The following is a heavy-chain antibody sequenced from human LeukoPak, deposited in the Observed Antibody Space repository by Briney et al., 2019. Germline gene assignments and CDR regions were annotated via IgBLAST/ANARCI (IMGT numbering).Heavy chain of an antibody. V-gene: IGHV4-59*01. CDR2: IYYSGST. J-gene: IGHJ5*02. CDR1: GGSISSYY. D-gene: IGHD3-3*01. Sequence: PSETLSLTCTVSGGSISSYYWRWIRQPPGKGLEWIGYIYYSGSTNYNPSLKSRVTISVDTSKNQFSLKLSSVTAADTAVYYCARDRADFWSGYYGAWFDPWGQGTLVTVSS. CDR3: ARDRADFWSGYYGAWFDP.